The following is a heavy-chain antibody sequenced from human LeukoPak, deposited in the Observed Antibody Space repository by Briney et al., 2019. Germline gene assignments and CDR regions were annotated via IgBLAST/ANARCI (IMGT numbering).Heavy chain of an antibody. J-gene: IGHJ4*02. CDR2: ISSSSSYI. CDR1: GFTFSSYW. D-gene: IGHD4-17*01. CDR3: AREAYGDYGDYDY. V-gene: IGHV3-21*01. Sequence: GGSLRLSCAASGFTFSSYWMNWARQAPGKGLEWVSSISSSSSYIYYADSVKGRFTISRDNAKNSLYLQMNSLRAEDTAVYYCAREAYGDYGDYDYWGQGTLVTASS.